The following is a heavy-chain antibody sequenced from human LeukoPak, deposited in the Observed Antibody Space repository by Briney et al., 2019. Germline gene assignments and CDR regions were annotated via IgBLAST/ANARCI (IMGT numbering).Heavy chain of an antibody. J-gene: IGHJ3*02. V-gene: IGHV4-39*01. CDR1: GGSISSSSYY. Sequence: SETLSLTCTVSGGSISSSSYYWGWIRQPPGKGLEWIGSIYYSGSTYYNPSLESRVTISVDTSKNQFSLKLNSVTAADTAVYYCARRKRYGSGNPGAFDIWGQGTMVTVSS. CDR3: ARRKRYGSGNPGAFDI. CDR2: IYYSGST. D-gene: IGHD3-10*01.